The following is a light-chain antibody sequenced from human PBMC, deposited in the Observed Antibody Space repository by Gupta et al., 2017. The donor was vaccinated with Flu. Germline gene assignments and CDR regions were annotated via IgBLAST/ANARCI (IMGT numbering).Light chain of an antibody. J-gene: IGLJ2*01. CDR2: QDT. CDR3: QAWDSSTGV. Sequence: SYELTQPPSVSASPGQTASITCSGDKLEDKYACWYHQKPGQSPLLVIYQDTKRPSGIPERFSGSNSGNTATLTISGIQAMDEADYYCQAWDSSTGVFGGGTKLTVL. V-gene: IGLV3-1*01. CDR1: KLEDKY.